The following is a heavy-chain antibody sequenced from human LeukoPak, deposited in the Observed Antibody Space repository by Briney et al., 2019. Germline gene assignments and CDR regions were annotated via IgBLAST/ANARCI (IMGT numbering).Heavy chain of an antibody. CDR1: GFTFSSYA. CDR2: ISGAGTST. J-gene: IGHJ4*02. CDR3: AKDGGITPRYFDE. Sequence: GGSLRLSCAASGFTFSSYAMSWVRQAPGKGLEWISGISGAGTSTYYADSVKGRFTISRDNSKNTLFLQMNSLRPEDTALFYCAKDGGITPRYFDEWGKGTLVTVSS. V-gene: IGHV3-23*01. D-gene: IGHD1-14*01.